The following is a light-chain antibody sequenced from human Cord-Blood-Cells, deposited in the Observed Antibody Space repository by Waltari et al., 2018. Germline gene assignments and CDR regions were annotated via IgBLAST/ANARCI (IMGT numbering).Light chain of an antibody. J-gene: IGLJ1*01. CDR1: SSDVGRYNL. Sequence: QSALTQPASVSGSPGQSITISCTGTSSDVGRYNLVSWYQQHPGKPPKLMIYEVSKRPSGVSNRFSGSKSGNTASLTISGLQAEDEADYYCCSYAGSSTYVFGTGTKVTVL. CDR3: CSYAGSSTYV. CDR2: EVS. V-gene: IGLV2-23*02.